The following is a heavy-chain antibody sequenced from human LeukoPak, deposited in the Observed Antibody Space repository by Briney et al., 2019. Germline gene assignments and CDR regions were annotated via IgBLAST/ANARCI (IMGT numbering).Heavy chain of an antibody. V-gene: IGHV3-21*01. Sequence: GGSLRLSCAASGFTFSSYDMHWVRQAPGKGLEWVASITSSSAYIYYGDSVKGRVRISRDNAKNSLYLQMTALIAEDTAVYYCARDPPNNGYDFDYWGQGILVTVSS. CDR2: ITSSSAYI. CDR3: ARDPPNNGYDFDY. CDR1: GFTFSSYD. J-gene: IGHJ4*02. D-gene: IGHD3-22*01.